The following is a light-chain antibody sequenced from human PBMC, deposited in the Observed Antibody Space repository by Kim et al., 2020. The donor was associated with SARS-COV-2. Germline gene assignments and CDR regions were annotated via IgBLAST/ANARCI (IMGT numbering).Light chain of an antibody. Sequence: EIVLTQSPGTLSLSPGERATLSCRASQSVSNSYLAWYQQKPGQAPRLLIYGASSRATGIPDTFSGTGSGTDFTLTISRLEPEDFAVYYCQQHGSSPPTFGQGTKVDIK. CDR2: GAS. V-gene: IGKV3-20*01. J-gene: IGKJ1*01. CDR1: QSVSNSY. CDR3: QQHGSSPPT.